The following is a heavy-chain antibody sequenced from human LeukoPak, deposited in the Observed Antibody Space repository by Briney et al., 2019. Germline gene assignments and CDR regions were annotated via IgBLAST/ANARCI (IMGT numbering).Heavy chain of an antibody. CDR1: GFTFSSNY. CDR3: ARGRGYSYGYGY. Sequence: GGSLRLSCAASGFTFSSNYMSWVRQAPGKGLEWVSVIYSGGSTYYADSVKGRFTISRDNSKNTLYLQMNSLRAGDTAVYYCARGRGYSYGYGYWGQGTLVTVSS. J-gene: IGHJ4*02. V-gene: IGHV3-53*01. D-gene: IGHD5-18*01. CDR2: IYSGGST.